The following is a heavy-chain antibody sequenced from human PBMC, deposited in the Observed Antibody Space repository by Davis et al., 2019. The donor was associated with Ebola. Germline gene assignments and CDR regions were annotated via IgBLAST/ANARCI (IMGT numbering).Heavy chain of an antibody. CDR3: ARHPGYSSSWRDWFDP. J-gene: IGHJ5*02. CDR1: GGSISSSSYY. D-gene: IGHD6-13*01. CDR2: IYYSGST. V-gene: IGHV4-39*01. Sequence: PGGSLRLSCTVSGGSISSSSYYWGWIRQPPGKGLEWIGSIYYSGSTYYNPSLKSRVTISVDTSKNQFSLKLSSVAAADTAVYYCARHPGYSSSWRDWFDPWGQGTLVTVSS.